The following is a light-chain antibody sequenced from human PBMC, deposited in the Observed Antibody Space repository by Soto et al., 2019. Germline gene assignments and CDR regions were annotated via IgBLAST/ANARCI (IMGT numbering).Light chain of an antibody. Sequence: EIVLTQSPATLSLSPGERATLSCRASQSVSSYLAWYQQKPGQAPRLLIYDASNRATGIPARFGGSGSGTDFTLTISSLEPEDFAVYYCQQRSKWLPFGQGTRLEIK. CDR1: QSVSSY. CDR2: DAS. CDR3: QQRSKWLP. J-gene: IGKJ5*01. V-gene: IGKV3-11*01.